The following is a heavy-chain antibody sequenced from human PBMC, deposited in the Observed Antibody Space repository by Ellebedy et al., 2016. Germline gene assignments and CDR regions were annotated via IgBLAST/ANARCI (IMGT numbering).Heavy chain of an antibody. V-gene: IGHV3-23*01. Sequence: GESLKISCAASGFTFSGYGMHWVRQSPGKGLEWVSALSGSGDATYYADSVKGRFTISRDNSKNTLFLQMHGLRADDAAVYYCATNRGSGSSWGQGTLVSVS. CDR1: GFTFSGYG. CDR3: ATNRGSGSS. CDR2: LSGSGDAT. J-gene: IGHJ5*02. D-gene: IGHD1-26*01.